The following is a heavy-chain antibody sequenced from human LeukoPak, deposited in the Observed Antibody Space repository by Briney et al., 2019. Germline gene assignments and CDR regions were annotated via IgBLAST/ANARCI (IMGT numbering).Heavy chain of an antibody. CDR3: VIWGDYDVSTGYYVPDY. Sequence: GRSLRLSCVASAFTFTNYAMSWVRQAPGEGLEWDSATPARVPNTSYANSLKGRFTISRDNSKLPVFLQMNSLRHEDTAIYYCVIWGDYDVSTGYYVPDYWGQRTLVTVSS. CDR2: TPARVPNT. V-gene: IGHV3-23*01. J-gene: IGHJ4*02. CDR1: AFTFTNYA. D-gene: IGHD3-9*01.